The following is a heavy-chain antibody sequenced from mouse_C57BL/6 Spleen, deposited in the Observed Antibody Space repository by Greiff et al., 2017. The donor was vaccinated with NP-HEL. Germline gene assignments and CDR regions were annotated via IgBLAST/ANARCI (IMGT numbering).Heavy chain of an antibody. D-gene: IGHD1-1*01. CDR1: GFNIKNTY. J-gene: IGHJ4*01. CDR2: IDPANGNT. V-gene: IGHV14-3*01. CDR3: ARDSYYDCSSYDMDY. Sequence: VQLQQSVAELVRPGASVKLSCTASGFNIKNTYMHWVKQRPEQGLEWIGRIDPANGNTKYAPKFQGKATITADTSSNTAYLQLSSLTSEDTAIYYGARDSYYDCSSYDMDYWGQGTSVTVSS.